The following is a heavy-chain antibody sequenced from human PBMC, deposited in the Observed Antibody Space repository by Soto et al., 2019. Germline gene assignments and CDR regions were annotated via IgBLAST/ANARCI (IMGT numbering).Heavy chain of an antibody. Sequence: QVQLVQSGAEVKKPGSSVKVSCKASGGTFSSYTISWVRQAPGQGLEWMGRIIPILGIANYAQKFQGRVTITADKSTSTAYMELSSLGSEDTAVYYGARERDIVVVPAAAHGMDVWGQGTAVTVSS. CDR3: ARERDIVVVPAAAHGMDV. V-gene: IGHV1-69*08. CDR2: IIPILGIA. D-gene: IGHD2-2*01. CDR1: GGTFSSYT. J-gene: IGHJ6*02.